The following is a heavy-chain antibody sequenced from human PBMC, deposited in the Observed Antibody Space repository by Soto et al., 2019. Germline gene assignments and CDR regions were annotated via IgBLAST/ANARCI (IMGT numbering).Heavy chain of an antibody. V-gene: IGHV1-69*13. D-gene: IGHD3-22*01. CDR1: GGTFSSYA. CDR2: IIPIFGTA. Sequence: SVKGSCNASGGTFSSYAISWVRQAPGQGLEWMGGIIPIFGTANYAQKFQGRVTITADESTGTAYMELSSLRSEDTAVYYCARLRKNYDSSGYYYFDYWGQGTLVTVSS. J-gene: IGHJ4*02. CDR3: ARLRKNYDSSGYYYFDY.